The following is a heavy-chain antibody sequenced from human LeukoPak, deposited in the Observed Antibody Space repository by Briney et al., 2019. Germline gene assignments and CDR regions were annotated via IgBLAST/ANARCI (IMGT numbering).Heavy chain of an antibody. J-gene: IGHJ4*02. Sequence: PSETLSLTCTVSGGSISSSSYYWGWIRQPPGKGLEWIGSIYYSGSTYYNPSLKSRVTISVDTSKNQFSLKLSSVTAADTAVYYCARSAVAARGPNYFDYWGQGTLVTVSS. CDR3: ARSAVAARGPNYFDY. CDR2: IYYSGST. V-gene: IGHV4-39*01. CDR1: GGSISSSSYY. D-gene: IGHD6-19*01.